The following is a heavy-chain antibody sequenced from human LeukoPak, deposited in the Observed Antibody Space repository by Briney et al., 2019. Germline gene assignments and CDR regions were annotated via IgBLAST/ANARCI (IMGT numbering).Heavy chain of an antibody. CDR3: ARESTVTGGISYFDY. J-gene: IGHJ4*02. D-gene: IGHD4-17*01. CDR1: GFTFSSYS. V-gene: IGHV3-21*01. CDR2: ISSSSSYI. Sequence: GSLRLSCAASGFTFSSYSMNWVRQAPGKGLEWVSSISSSSSYIYYAGSLKGRFTISRDNAKNSLYLQMNSLRAEDTAVYYCARESTVTGGISYFDYWGQGTLVTVSS.